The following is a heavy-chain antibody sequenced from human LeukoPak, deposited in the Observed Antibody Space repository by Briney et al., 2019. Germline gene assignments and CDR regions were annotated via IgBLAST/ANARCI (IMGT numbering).Heavy chain of an antibody. CDR3: VKDAVGGTGLVDF. CDR2: ISWNSGGI. V-gene: IGHV3-9*03. Sequence: GGSLRLSCAASGFTFDDYAMHWVRQAPRKGLEWVSGISWNSGGIGYADSVKGRFTITRDSAKNSVYLQMNSLRDEDMALYYCVKDAVGGTGLVDFWGQGALVTVSS. J-gene: IGHJ4*02. CDR1: GFTFDDYA. D-gene: IGHD1-26*01.